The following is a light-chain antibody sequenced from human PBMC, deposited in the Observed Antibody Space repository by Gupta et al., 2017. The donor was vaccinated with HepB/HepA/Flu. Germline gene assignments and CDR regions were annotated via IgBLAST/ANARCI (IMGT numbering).Light chain of an antibody. Sequence: EIVLTQSPGTLSLSPGERVTLSCRASQSVSSTYLAWYQRKPGQAPRLLIHAASIRATGIPDRFSGSGSGTDFTLTISSLDPEDFGMYYCQQYGSSPRTFGQGTKVEIK. J-gene: IGKJ1*01. CDR1: QSVSSTY. CDR2: AAS. CDR3: QQYGSSPRT. V-gene: IGKV3-20*01.